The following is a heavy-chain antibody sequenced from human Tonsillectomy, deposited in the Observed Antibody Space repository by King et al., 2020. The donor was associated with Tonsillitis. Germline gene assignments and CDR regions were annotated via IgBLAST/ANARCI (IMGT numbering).Heavy chain of an antibody. V-gene: IGHV5-51*01. CDR3: ARQGDHYFGSGSFTD. CDR1: GYIFTSYW. Sequence: VQLVESGAEVKKPGESLKISCQGSGYIFTSYWIGWVRQMPGKGLEWMGIIHPGDSDTRYSPSFQVQVAISADRSIGTAYLQWSSLKASDTAIYYCARQGDHYFGSGSFTDWGQGTLVTVSS. D-gene: IGHD3-10*01. J-gene: IGHJ4*02. CDR2: IHPGDSDT.